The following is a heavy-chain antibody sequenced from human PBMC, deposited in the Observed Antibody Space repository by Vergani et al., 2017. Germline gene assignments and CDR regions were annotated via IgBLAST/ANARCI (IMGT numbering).Heavy chain of an antibody. D-gene: IGHD3-22*01. CDR1: GGTFSSNS. Sequence: VLLVPSGAEVKKPGASVKVSCKASGGTFSSNSISWVRQAPGQGLEWMGRIIPIFGTTSYAQKFQGRVTILADESTSTAYMELSSLRSEDTAVYYCARSSGYYSYYFYFWGQGTLVTVSS. V-gene: IGHV1-69*18. CDR3: ARSSGYYSYYFYF. CDR2: IIPIFGTT. J-gene: IGHJ4*02.